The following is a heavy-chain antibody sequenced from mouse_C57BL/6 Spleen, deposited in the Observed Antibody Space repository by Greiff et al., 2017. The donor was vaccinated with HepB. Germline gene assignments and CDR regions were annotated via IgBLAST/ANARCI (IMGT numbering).Heavy chain of an antibody. Sequence: EVHLVESEGGLVQPGSSMKLSCTASGFTFSDYYMAWVRQVPEKGLEWVANINYDGSSTYYLDSLKSRFIISRDNAKNILYLQMSSLKSEDTATYYCARYYDYDLYWYFDVWGTGTTVTVSS. CDR3: ARYYDYDLYWYFDV. J-gene: IGHJ1*03. CDR2: INYDGSST. CDR1: GFTFSDYY. D-gene: IGHD2-4*01. V-gene: IGHV5-16*01.